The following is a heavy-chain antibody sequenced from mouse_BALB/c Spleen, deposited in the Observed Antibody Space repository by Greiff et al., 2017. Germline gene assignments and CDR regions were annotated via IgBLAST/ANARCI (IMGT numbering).Heavy chain of an antibody. CDR1: GFNIKDYY. J-gene: IGHJ1*01. CDR3: KFYWYFDV. V-gene: IGHV14-4*02. CDR2: IDPENGDT. Sequence: VQLKESGAELVRSGASVKLSCTASGFNIKDYYMHWVKQRPEQGLEWIGWIDPENGDTEYAPKFQGKATMTADTSSNTAYLQLSSLTSEDTAVYYCKFYWYFDVWGAGTTVTVSS.